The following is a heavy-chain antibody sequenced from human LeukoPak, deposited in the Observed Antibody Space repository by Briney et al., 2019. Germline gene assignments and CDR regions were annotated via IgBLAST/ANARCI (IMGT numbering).Heavy chain of an antibody. V-gene: IGHV3-30*02. Sequence: GGSLRLSCAASGFTFSSYGMHWVRQAPGKGLEWVAFIRYDGSKKYYADSVKGRFTISRDNSKNTLYLQMNSLRAEDTAVYYCASGSYLERPLPRSPVRYYGMDVWGQGTTVTVSS. CDR2: IRYDGSKK. D-gene: IGHD1-26*01. J-gene: IGHJ6*02. CDR1: GFTFSSYG. CDR3: ASGSYLERPLPRSPVRYYGMDV.